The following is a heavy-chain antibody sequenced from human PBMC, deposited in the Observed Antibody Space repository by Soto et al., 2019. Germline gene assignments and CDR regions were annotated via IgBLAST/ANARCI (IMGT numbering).Heavy chain of an antibody. J-gene: IGHJ6*03. Sequence: GGSLRLSCAGSGFTFRNYCMSWVRQAPGKGLECVANIKEDGSKKEYVDSVKGRFTISRDNAKNSLYLQMNSLRAEDTAVYYCARVAHDYYYYMDVWGKGTSVTVSS. CDR3: ARVAHDYYYYMDV. V-gene: IGHV3-7*01. CDR2: IKEDGSKK. CDR1: GFTFRNYC.